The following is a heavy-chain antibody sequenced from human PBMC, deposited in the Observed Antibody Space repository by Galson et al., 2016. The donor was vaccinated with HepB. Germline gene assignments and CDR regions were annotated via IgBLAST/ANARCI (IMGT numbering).Heavy chain of an antibody. V-gene: IGHV3-30*03. CDR2: ISYDGTNK. Sequence: SLRLSCAASEFTFSNYAMHWVRQAPGKGLEWVAVISYDGTNKNYVDSVKGRFTISRDNSRNTLSLQMNSLRAEDTVVYYCARDLAGDYADYYFYYAMDVWGQGTTVTVSS. D-gene: IGHD4-17*01. J-gene: IGHJ6*02. CDR1: EFTFSNYA. CDR3: ARDLAGDYADYYFYYAMDV.